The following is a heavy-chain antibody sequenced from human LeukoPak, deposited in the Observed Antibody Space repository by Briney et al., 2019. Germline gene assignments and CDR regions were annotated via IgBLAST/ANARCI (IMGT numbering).Heavy chain of an antibody. CDR1: GFTFSNAW. CDR2: IKSKTDGGTT. V-gene: IGHV3-15*01. Sequence: GGSLRLSCAASGFTFSNAWMSWVRLAPGKGLEWVGRIKSKTDGGTTDYAAPVKGRFTISRDDSKNTLYLQMDSLKTEDTAVYYCTTDIVCSGGSCWGQGTLVTVSS. CDR3: TTDIVCSGGSC. J-gene: IGHJ4*02. D-gene: IGHD2-15*01.